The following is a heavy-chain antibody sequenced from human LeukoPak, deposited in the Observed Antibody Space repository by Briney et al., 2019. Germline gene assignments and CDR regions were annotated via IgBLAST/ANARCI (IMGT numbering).Heavy chain of an antibody. Sequence: PGGSLILSCAASGFTFSSYGMHSVRQAPGKGLEWVAVIWYDGSNKYYADSVKGRFTISSDNSKNTLSLQMNSLRAEDTAVYSCARELYDSSGYYAPGYWGQGTLVTVSS. CDR1: GFTFSSYG. CDR2: IWYDGSNK. CDR3: ARELYDSSGYYAPGY. J-gene: IGHJ4*02. D-gene: IGHD3-22*01. V-gene: IGHV3-33*01.